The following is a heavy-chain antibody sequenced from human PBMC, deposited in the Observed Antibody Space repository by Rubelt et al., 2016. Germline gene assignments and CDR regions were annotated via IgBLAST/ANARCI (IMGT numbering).Heavy chain of an antibody. CDR1: GYTFTGYY. V-gene: IGHV1-2*06. CDR2: INPNSGGT. D-gene: IGHD6-19*01. CDR3: ARESSSGWYIDY. Sequence: QVQLVQSGAEVKKPGASVKVSCKASGYTFTGYYMHWVRQAPGQGLEWVGRINPNSGGTNYAPKFQGSVTLTGDTSTTPASMGLSRLRSDDTAVFYCARESSSGWYIDYWGQGTLVTVSS. J-gene: IGHJ4*02.